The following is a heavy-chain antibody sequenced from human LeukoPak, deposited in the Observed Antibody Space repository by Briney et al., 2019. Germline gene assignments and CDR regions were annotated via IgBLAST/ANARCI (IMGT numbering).Heavy chain of an antibody. CDR2: INQDGSEK. Sequence: GGSLRLSCAVSRFTFTAAWMTWVRQAPGKGLEWVANINQDGSEKYYVDSVKGRFTISRDNAKNSLHLQMNRLRAEDTAVYYCARFVSGNWGRGTLVTVSS. CDR1: RFTFTAAW. J-gene: IGHJ4*02. V-gene: IGHV3-7*03. CDR3: ARFVSGN. D-gene: IGHD6-25*01.